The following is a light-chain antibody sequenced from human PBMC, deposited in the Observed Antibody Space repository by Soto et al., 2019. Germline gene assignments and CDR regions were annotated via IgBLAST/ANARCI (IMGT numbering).Light chain of an antibody. CDR2: GAS. Sequence: DIQMTQSPSSVSASVGDRVTITCRASQGIGTWVAWYQQKPGIAPKLLIYGASNLQSGVPSRFSGSGSGTEFTLTISSLQPEDFATYYCQQANGFPYTFGQGTKL. J-gene: IGKJ2*01. CDR1: QGIGTW. V-gene: IGKV1-12*01. CDR3: QQANGFPYT.